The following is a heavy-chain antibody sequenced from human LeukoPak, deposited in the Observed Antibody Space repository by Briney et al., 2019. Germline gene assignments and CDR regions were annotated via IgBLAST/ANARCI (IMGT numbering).Heavy chain of an antibody. Sequence: SETLSLTCAVYGGSFSGYYWSWIRQPPGKGLEWIGEINHSGSTNYNPSLKSRVTISVDTSKNQFSLKLSSVTAADTAVYYCARRTPPQYSSSFGIWGQGTMVTVSS. CDR3: ARRTPPQYSSSFGI. D-gene: IGHD6-13*01. CDR2: INHSGST. J-gene: IGHJ3*02. V-gene: IGHV4-34*01. CDR1: GGSFSGYY.